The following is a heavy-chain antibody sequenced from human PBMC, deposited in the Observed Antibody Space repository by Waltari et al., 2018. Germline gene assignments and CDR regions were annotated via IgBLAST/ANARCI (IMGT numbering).Heavy chain of an antibody. D-gene: IGHD6-13*01. Sequence: QVQLQESGPGLVKPSETLSLTCTVSGGSISSYYWSWIRQPPGKGLEWIGYIYYSGSTNYNPSLKSRVTISVDTSKNQFSLKLSSVTAADTAVYYCARQQLEYYFDYWGQGTLVTVSS. V-gene: IGHV4-59*01. CDR3: ARQQLEYYFDY. CDR1: GGSISSYY. J-gene: IGHJ4*02. CDR2: IYYSGST.